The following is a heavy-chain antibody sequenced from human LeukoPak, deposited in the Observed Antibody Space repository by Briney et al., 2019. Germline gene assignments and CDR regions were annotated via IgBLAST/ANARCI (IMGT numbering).Heavy chain of an antibody. Sequence: SVKVSCKASGGTFISYAISRVRQAPGQGLEWMGGIIPIFGTANYAQKFQGRVTITADESTSTAYMELSSLRSEDTAVYYCARDKPQWLPRDAFDIWGQGTMVTVSS. D-gene: IGHD3-22*01. CDR2: IIPIFGTA. CDR1: GGTFISYA. J-gene: IGHJ3*02. CDR3: ARDKPQWLPRDAFDI. V-gene: IGHV1-69*13.